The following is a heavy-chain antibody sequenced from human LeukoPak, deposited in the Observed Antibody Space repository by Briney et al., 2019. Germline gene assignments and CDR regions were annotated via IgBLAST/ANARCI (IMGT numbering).Heavy chain of an antibody. V-gene: IGHV3-23*01. CDR2: ISGSGGST. CDR3: AKDTDVVVPEYFQY. Sequence: GGSLRLSCAASGFTFSSYAMSWVRQAPGKGLEWVSAISGSGGSTYYADSVKGRFTVSRDNSENTLFLQMNSLRAEDTAICYCAKDTDVVVPEYFQYWGQGTLVTVSS. CDR1: GFTFSSYA. J-gene: IGHJ1*01. D-gene: IGHD2-15*01.